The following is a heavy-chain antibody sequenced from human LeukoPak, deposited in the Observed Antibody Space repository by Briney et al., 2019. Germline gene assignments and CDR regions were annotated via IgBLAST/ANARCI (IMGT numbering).Heavy chain of an antibody. CDR3: ARSIDVTYYCYGMDV. J-gene: IGHJ6*02. CDR1: GFTFSSYA. D-gene: IGHD2/OR15-2a*01. CDR2: ISYDGSNK. V-gene: IGHV3-30-3*01. Sequence: GGSLRLSCAASGFTFSSYAMRWVRQAPGKGLEWVAVISYDGSNKYYADSVKGRFTISRDNSKNTLYLQMNSLRTEDTAVYYCARSIDVTYYCYGMDVWGQGTTVTVSS.